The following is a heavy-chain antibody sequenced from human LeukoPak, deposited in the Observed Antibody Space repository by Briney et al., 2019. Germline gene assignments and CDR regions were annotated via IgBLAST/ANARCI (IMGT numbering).Heavy chain of an antibody. CDR2: MNPNSGNT. CDR1: GYTFTSYD. D-gene: IGHD2-15*01. Sequence: ASVKVSCKASGYTFTSYDINWVRQATGQGLEWMGWMNPNSGNTGYAQKFQGRVTMTRNTSISTAYMELSSLRSEDTAVYYCARGRGYYSGGSCYRWFDPWGQGTLVTVSS. J-gene: IGHJ5*02. CDR3: ARGRGYYSGGSCYRWFDP. V-gene: IGHV1-8*01.